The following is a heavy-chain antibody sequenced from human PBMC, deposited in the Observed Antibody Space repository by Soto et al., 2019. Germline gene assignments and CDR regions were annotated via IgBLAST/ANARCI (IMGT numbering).Heavy chain of an antibody. V-gene: IGHV4-59*12. D-gene: IGHD2-2*01. CDR2: IYYSGST. CDR1: GGSISSYY. CDR3: ARGSRLDY. Sequence: PSETLSLTCTGSGGSISSYYWSWIRQPPGKGLEWIGYIYYSGSTNYNPSLKSRVTISVDTSKNQFSLKLSSVTAADTAVYYCARGSRLDYWGQGTLVTVSS. J-gene: IGHJ4*02.